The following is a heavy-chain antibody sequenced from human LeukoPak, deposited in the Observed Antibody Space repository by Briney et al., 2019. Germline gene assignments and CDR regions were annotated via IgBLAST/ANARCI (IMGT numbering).Heavy chain of an antibody. CDR2: IYPGDSDT. V-gene: IGHV5-51*01. Sequence: GESLKISCKGSGYSSTSYWIGWVRQMPGKGLEWMGIIYPGDSDTRYSPSFQGHVPISADKSISTAYLQWTSLKASDTAMYYCARSSRLHCSSTSRSVTSAFDIWGQGTMVTLSS. D-gene: IGHD2-2*01. CDR1: GYSSTSYW. CDR3: ARSSRLHCSSTSRSVTSAFDI. J-gene: IGHJ3*02.